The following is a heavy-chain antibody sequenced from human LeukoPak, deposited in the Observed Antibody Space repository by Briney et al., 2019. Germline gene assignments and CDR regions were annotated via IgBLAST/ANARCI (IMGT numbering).Heavy chain of an antibody. Sequence: GGSLRLSCAASGFTFSGSWMSWVRQAPGKGLEWVAGINRDESAIFYLASVKGRFTISRDNARNLLFLQMNTLRAEDTAVYYCARVLRLTTETTLWGGAFDIWGQGTMVTVSS. V-gene: IGHV3-7*03. J-gene: IGHJ3*02. CDR2: INRDESAI. CDR3: ARVLRLTTETTLWGGAFDI. D-gene: IGHD4-17*01. CDR1: GFTFSGSW.